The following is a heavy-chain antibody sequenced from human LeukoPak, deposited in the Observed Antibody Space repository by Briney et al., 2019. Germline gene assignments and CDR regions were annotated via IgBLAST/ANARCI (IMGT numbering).Heavy chain of an antibody. J-gene: IGHJ4*02. Sequence: KTSETLSLTCTVSGGSISSYYWSWIRKPPGKGLEWIGYIYYSGSTNYNPSLKSRVTISVDTSKNQFSLKLSSVTAADTAVYYCARVNVVDYGDYGRTFDYWGQGTLVTVSS. CDR1: GGSISSYY. D-gene: IGHD4-17*01. CDR3: ARVNVVDYGDYGRTFDY. CDR2: IYYSGST. V-gene: IGHV4-59*01.